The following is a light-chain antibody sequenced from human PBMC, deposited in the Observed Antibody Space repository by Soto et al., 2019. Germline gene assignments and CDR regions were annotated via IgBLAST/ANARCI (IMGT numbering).Light chain of an antibody. CDR3: QPYNNWPLT. Sequence: DIVLTQSPGTLSLSPGERATLSCRASQTVSNNYLAWYQQRPGQAPRLLIYGASSRATGIPDRFIGSGSGTDFSLTIDRLEPEDIAIYYCQPYNNWPLTFGGGTKVDSK. CDR1: QTVSNNY. CDR2: GAS. J-gene: IGKJ4*01. V-gene: IGKV3-20*01.